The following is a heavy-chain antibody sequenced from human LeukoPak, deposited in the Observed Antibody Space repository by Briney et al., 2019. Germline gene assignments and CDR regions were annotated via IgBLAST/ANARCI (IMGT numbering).Heavy chain of an antibody. CDR3: AHSRGYDFWSGYPRTLFDY. CDR2: IYWDDDK. J-gene: IGHJ4*02. D-gene: IGHD3-3*01. V-gene: IGHV2-5*02. CDR1: GFSLSTSGVG. Sequence: ASGPTLVKPTQTLTLTCTFSGFSLSTSGVGVGWIRQPPGKALEWLALIYWDDDKRYSPSLKSRLTITKDTSKNQVVLTMTNMDPVDTATYCCAHSRGYDFWSGYPRTLFDYWGQGTLVAVSS.